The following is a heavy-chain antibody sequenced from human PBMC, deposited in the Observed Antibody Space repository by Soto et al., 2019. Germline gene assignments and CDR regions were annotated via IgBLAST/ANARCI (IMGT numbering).Heavy chain of an antibody. Sequence: EVQLLESGGGLVQPGGSLRLSCAASGFTFSSYAMSWVRQAPGKVLEWVSAISGSGGSTYYADSVKGRFTISRDNSKNTLYLQMNSLRAEDMAVYYCAKALNYDFWSGYYWFGPSAECFDYWGQGTLVTVSS. V-gene: IGHV3-23*01. CDR2: ISGSGGST. CDR3: AKALNYDFWSGYYWFGPSAECFDY. CDR1: GFTFSSYA. J-gene: IGHJ4*02. D-gene: IGHD3-3*01.